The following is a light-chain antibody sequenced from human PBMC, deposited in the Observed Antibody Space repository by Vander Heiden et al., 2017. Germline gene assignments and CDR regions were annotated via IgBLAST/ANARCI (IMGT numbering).Light chain of an antibody. CDR2: LGS. Sequence: DIVMTQSPRPLPVTPGGPASISCKSSQSLQHSNRYTYLAWYLQKPGQSPHLLIYLGSNRASGVPDRFSGSGSGTDFTLTISRVEAEDVGVYYCMQALQNPFTFGPGTKVDIK. J-gene: IGKJ3*01. CDR1: QSLQHSNRYTY. CDR3: MQALQNPFT. V-gene: IGKV2-28*01.